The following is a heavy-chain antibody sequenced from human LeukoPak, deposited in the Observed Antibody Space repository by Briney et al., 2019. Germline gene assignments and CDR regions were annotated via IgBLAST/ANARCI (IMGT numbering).Heavy chain of an antibody. J-gene: IGHJ3*02. Sequence: GGSLRLSCTASGFTFSSYDMHWVRQDKGKGLKWVSAISTAGDPYYLGSVKGRFTISRENAKNSFYLQMNSLRAGDTAVYYCAGQARPGAAEGAFDIWGQGTMVTVSS. D-gene: IGHD2-2*01. V-gene: IGHV3-13*05. CDR3: AGQARPGAAEGAFDI. CDR2: ISTAGDP. CDR1: GFTFSSYD.